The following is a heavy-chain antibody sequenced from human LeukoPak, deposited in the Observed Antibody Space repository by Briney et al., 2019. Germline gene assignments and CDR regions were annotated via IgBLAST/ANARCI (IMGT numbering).Heavy chain of an antibody. CDR2: ISSSGSI. D-gene: IGHD2-21*02. J-gene: IGHJ4*02. CDR3: ARDLGTYCGGDCSHFDY. V-gene: IGHV3-11*04. CDR1: GFTFSDYY. Sequence: GGSLRLSCAASGFTFSDYYMSWIRQAPGKGLEWVSYISSSGSIYYADSVKGRFTISRDNAKNSLYLQMNSLRAEDTAVYYCARDLGTYCGGDCSHFDYWGQGTLVTVSS.